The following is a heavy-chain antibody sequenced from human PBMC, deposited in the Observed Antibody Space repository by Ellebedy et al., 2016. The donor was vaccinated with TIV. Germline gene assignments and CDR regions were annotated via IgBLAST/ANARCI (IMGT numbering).Heavy chain of an antibody. CDR1: GFTFSSYS. D-gene: IGHD1-14*01. V-gene: IGHV3-7*01. Sequence: GGSLRLXCAASGFTFSSYSMNWVRQAPGKGLEWVANIKEDGSQTIYVDSVKGRFTISRDNAKNSLYLQMNNLRVEDTAVYYCLGGNHAGYWGQGTLVTVSS. J-gene: IGHJ4*02. CDR2: IKEDGSQT. CDR3: LGGNHAGY.